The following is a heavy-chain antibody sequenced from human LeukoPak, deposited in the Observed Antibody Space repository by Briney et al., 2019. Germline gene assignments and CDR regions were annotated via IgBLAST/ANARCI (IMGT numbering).Heavy chain of an antibody. CDR1: GGSFSGYY. CDR3: ARGRGGGYSYGPYYFDY. D-gene: IGHD5-18*01. V-gene: IGHV4-34*01. J-gene: IGHJ4*02. Sequence: PSETLSLTCAVYGGSFSGYYWSWIRQPPGKGLEWIGEINHSGSTNYNPSLKSRVTISVDTSKNQFSLKLSSVTAADTAVHYCARGRGGGYSYGPYYFDYWGQGTLVTVSS. CDR2: INHSGST.